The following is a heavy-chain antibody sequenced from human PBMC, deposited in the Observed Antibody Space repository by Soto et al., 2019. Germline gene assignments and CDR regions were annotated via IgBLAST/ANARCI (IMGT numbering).Heavy chain of an antibody. CDR3: VKDRWVDY. Sequence: SLRLSCSASGFTFSNYAMHWVRQAPGKGLEYVSSISSDGGTTYYADSVKGRFAISRDNSKNTLYLQMSSLRAEDTALYYCVKDRWVDYWGQGTLVTVSS. V-gene: IGHV3-64D*06. CDR1: GFTFSNYA. J-gene: IGHJ4*02. D-gene: IGHD1-26*01. CDR2: ISSDGGTT.